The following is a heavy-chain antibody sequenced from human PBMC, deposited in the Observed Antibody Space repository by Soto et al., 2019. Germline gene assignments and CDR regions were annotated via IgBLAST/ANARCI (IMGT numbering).Heavy chain of an antibody. V-gene: IGHV3-30*18. J-gene: IGHJ3*02. D-gene: IGHD6-19*01. Sequence: QVQLVESGGGVVQPGRSLRLSCAASGFTFSSYGMHWVRQAPGKGLEWGAVISYDGSNKYYADSVKGRFTISRDNSKNTLYLQMNSLRAEDTAVYYCANVKGNRGSGWYQDAVDIWGQGTMVTVSS. CDR3: ANVKGNRGSGWYQDAVDI. CDR1: GFTFSSYG. CDR2: ISYDGSNK.